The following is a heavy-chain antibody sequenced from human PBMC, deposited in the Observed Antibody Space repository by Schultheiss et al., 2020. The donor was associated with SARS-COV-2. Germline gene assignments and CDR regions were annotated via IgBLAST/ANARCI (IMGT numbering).Heavy chain of an antibody. D-gene: IGHD1-26*01. Sequence: GSLRLSCTVSGGSISSSSYYWGWIRQPPGKGLEWIGEIYYSGSTNYNPSLKSRVTISVDTSKNQFSLELNYVTAADTAVYYCARGGTGLFDYWGQGSLVTVSS. CDR3: ARGGTGLFDY. V-gene: IGHV4-39*07. J-gene: IGHJ4*02. CDR2: IYYSGST. CDR1: GGSISSSSYY.